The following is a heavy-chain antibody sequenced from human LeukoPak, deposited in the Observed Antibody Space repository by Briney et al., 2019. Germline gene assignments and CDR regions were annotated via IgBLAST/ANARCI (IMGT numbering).Heavy chain of an antibody. Sequence: KPSEALSLTCAVYGGSFSGYYWSWIRQPPGKGLEWIGEINHSGSTNYNPSLKSRVTISVDTSKNQFSLKLSSVTAADTAVYYCATRQRRGYSYGPYYFDYWGQGTLVTVSS. CDR3: ATRQRRGYSYGPYYFDY. J-gene: IGHJ4*02. D-gene: IGHD5-18*01. CDR2: INHSGST. V-gene: IGHV4-34*01. CDR1: GGSFSGYY.